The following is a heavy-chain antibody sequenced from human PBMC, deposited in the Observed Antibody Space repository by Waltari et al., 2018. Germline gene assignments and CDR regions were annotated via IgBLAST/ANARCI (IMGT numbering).Heavy chain of an antibody. V-gene: IGHV3-48*03. D-gene: IGHD1-26*01. CDR1: GFAFSSYE. Sequence: EVQLVESGGGLVQPGGSLGLSCAGSGFAFSSYEMQWVRQAPGKGLEWVSYISNSGNTIKYADSVKGRFTISRDNARNSLYLQMNSLRAEDTAVYYCASGPQYSGSPAHWGQGTLVTVSS. CDR3: ASGPQYSGSPAH. CDR2: ISNSGNTI. J-gene: IGHJ4*02.